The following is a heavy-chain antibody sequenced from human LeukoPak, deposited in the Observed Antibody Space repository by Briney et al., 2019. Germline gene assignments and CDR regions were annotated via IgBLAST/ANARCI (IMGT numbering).Heavy chain of an antibody. Sequence: PGGSLRLSCAASGFTFSSYGMHWVRQAPGKGLEWVAVVSYNGNNKYFADSVKGRFTISRDNSKNTLYLQMNSLRAEDTAMYYCARLRYGDYWGQGTLVTVSS. J-gene: IGHJ4*02. CDR3: ARLRYGDY. V-gene: IGHV3-30*03. D-gene: IGHD4-17*01. CDR2: VSYNGNNK. CDR1: GFTFSSYG.